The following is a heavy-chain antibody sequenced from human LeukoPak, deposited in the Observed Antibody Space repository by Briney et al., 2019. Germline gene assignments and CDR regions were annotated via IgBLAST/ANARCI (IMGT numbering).Heavy chain of an antibody. CDR3: ARGGYRPFDY. CDR1: GGSFSGYY. Sequence: SETLSLTCAVYGGSFSGYYWSWIRQPPGKGLEWIGEINHSGSTNYNPSLKSQVTISVDTSKNQFSLKLSSVTAADTAVYYCARGGYRPFDYWGQGTLVTVSS. D-gene: IGHD2-15*01. CDR2: INHSGST. V-gene: IGHV4-34*01. J-gene: IGHJ4*02.